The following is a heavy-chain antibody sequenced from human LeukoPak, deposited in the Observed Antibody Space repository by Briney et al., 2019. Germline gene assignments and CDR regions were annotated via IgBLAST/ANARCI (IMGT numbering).Heavy chain of an antibody. CDR1: GGSISDYY. Sequence: SETLSLTCTVSGGSISDYYWSWIRQPPGKGLEWIGYIYSSGSTNYNPSLKSRVTISVDTSKNQFSLKVSSVTAADAAVYYCARAQYYDSSQLDYWGQGTLVTVSS. CDR3: ARAQYYDSSQLDY. D-gene: IGHD3-22*01. CDR2: IYSSGST. J-gene: IGHJ4*02. V-gene: IGHV4-59*01.